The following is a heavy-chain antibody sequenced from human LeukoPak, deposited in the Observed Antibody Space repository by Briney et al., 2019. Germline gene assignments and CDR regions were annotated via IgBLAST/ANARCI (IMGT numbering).Heavy chain of an antibody. CDR1: GFTFSSYA. Sequence: PGGSLRLSCAASGFTFSSYAMSWVRQAPGKGLEWVSAISGSGGSTYYADSVKGRFTISRDNSKNTLYLQMNSLRAEVTAVYYCAKDPTQVVPAAIFDYWGQGTLVTVSS. CDR3: AKDPTQVVPAAIFDY. D-gene: IGHD2-2*01. CDR2: ISGSGGST. V-gene: IGHV3-23*01. J-gene: IGHJ4*02.